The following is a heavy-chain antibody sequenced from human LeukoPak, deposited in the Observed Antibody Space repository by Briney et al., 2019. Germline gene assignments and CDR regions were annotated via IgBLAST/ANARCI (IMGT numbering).Heavy chain of an antibody. Sequence: SGRSPRLSCAASGFTFTFQTMSWVRQAPGKGLEWVASMKEDGSEIFYVGSVKGRFIISRDNARNSLYLQMNSLRAEDTAVYYCAKGGASRFDHWGQGTLVTVSS. CDR1: GFTFTFQT. CDR3: AKGGASRFDH. D-gene: IGHD1-26*01. V-gene: IGHV3-7*01. CDR2: MKEDGSEI. J-gene: IGHJ4*02.